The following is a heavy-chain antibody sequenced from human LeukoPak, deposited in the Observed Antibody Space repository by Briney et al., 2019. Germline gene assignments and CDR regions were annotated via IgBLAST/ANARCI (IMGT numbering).Heavy chain of an antibody. Sequence: GGSLRLSCAASGFIFSSYSMNWVRQAPGKGLEWVSSISSSSIYIYYADSVKGRFTISRDNAKNSLYLQMNSLRAEDTAVYYCAKVTYGSGTYGAFDSWGQGTLVTVSS. CDR2: ISSSSIYI. V-gene: IGHV3-21*04. J-gene: IGHJ4*02. CDR1: GFIFSSYS. D-gene: IGHD3-10*01. CDR3: AKVTYGSGTYGAFDS.